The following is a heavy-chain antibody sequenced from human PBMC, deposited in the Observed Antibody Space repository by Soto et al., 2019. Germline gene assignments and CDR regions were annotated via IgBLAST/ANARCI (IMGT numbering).Heavy chain of an antibody. Sequence: QVQLVQSGPEVKKPGASVKVSCEASGYTFTTSGISWVRQAPGQGLEWMGWISTYNGDTNSAQKFQGRVTMTADTSTGTVYMELMSLKSDDTAVYYGARQGSWPYDDYGLDVW. CDR3: ARQGSWPYDDYGLDV. D-gene: IGHD1-26*01. CDR2: ISTYNGDT. CDR1: GYTFTTSG. J-gene: IGHJ6*01. V-gene: IGHV1-18*01.